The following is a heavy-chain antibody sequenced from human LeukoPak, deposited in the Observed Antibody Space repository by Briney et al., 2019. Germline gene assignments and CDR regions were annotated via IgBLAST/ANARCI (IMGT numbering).Heavy chain of an antibody. V-gene: IGHV3-7*01. CDR2: IKEDGSEQ. D-gene: IGHD2-2*01. CDR3: ATTSRYQLLRDY. CDR1: GFTFSRYW. J-gene: IGHJ4*02. Sequence: GGSLRLSCAASGFTFSRYWMGWVRQAQGKGLEWLANIKEDGSEQYYVDSVKGRFTISRDNAKNSLYLQMNSLRAEDTAVYYCATTSRYQLLRDYWGQGTLVTVSS.